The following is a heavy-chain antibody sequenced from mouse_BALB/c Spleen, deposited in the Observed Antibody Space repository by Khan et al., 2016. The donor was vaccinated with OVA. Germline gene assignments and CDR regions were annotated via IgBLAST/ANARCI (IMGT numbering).Heavy chain of an antibody. CDR2: LWSDGST. D-gene: IGHD2-10*01. V-gene: IGHV2-6-1*01. Sequence: VQLQQPGPGLVAPSQSLSITCTISGFSLTNYGVHWVRQPPGKGLEWLVVLWSDGSTTYNSALKSRLTISKDTSKSQVFLKMNSLQTDDTAMYFCARQPYYHYNIMDYWGQGTSVTVSS. CDR3: ARQPYYHYNIMDY. J-gene: IGHJ4*01. CDR1: GFSLTNYG.